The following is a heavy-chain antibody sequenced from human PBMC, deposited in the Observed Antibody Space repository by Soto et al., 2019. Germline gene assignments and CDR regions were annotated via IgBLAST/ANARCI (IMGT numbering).Heavy chain of an antibody. V-gene: IGHV3-74*01. CDR2: INTDGSII. CDR3: ARDTDGLHY. CDR1: GLIFSNYK. J-gene: IGHJ4*02. Sequence: EVQLVESGGGLVQPGESLRLSCAASGLIFSNYKMHWVRQAPGKGLVWVSRINTDGSIIDYADSVKGRFTVPRDNAKNTLYLQMNSLRADDTAVYYCARDTDGLHYWGQGTLVTVSS.